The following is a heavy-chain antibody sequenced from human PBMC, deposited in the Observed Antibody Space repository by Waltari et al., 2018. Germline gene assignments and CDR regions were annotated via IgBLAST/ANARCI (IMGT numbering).Heavy chain of an antibody. D-gene: IGHD3-16*02. CDR2: IYTSGST. J-gene: IGHJ4*02. Sequence: QVQLQESGPGLVKPSQTLSLTCTVSGGSISSGSYYWSWIRQPAGKGLEWIGRIYTSGSTNYNPSLKSRVTISVDTSKNQFSLKLSSVTAADTAVYYCARDYPLPDYWGQGTLVTVSS. CDR3: ARDYPLPDY. V-gene: IGHV4-61*02. CDR1: GGSISSGSYY.